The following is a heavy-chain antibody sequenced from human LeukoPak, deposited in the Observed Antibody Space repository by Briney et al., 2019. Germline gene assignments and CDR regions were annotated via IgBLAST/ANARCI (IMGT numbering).Heavy chain of an antibody. D-gene: IGHD5-24*01. Sequence: SGPTLVNPTQTLTLTCTFSGFSLRTSGVGVGWIRQPPGKALEWLALIYWDDDKRYSPSLRSRLTITRDTSKNQVVLTMTNMDPVEKATFFRVNRHGYNYPVVWGQGNLVTVSS. J-gene: IGHJ4*02. CDR3: VNRHGYNYPVV. CDR1: GFSLRTSGVG. V-gene: IGHV2-5*02. CDR2: IYWDDDK.